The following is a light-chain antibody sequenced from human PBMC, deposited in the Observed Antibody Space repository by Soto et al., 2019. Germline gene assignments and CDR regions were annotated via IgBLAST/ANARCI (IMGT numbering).Light chain of an antibody. J-gene: IGKJ2*03. V-gene: IGKV1-39*01. CDR1: QDINVD. Sequence: DLQMTQSPSSVSASIGDTVIITCRASQDINVDLNCDQHKPGEVPILLIYSASTLHSGFPSRFTGSGSETDFTLTIRGLQPEDLATYYCQHGYVAPYSFGQGTKVDIK. CDR2: SAS. CDR3: QHGYVAPYS.